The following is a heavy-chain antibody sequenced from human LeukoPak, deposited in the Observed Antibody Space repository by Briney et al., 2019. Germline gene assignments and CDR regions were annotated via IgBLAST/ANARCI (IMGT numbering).Heavy chain of an antibody. V-gene: IGHV1-18*01. CDR2: ISAYNGNT. CDR1: GYTFTSYG. J-gene: IGHJ4*02. CDR3: ASSDFIRDDSSFDY. D-gene: IGHD3-22*01. Sequence: ASVKVSCKASGYTFTSYGISWVRQAPGQGLEWMGWISAYNGNTNYAQKLQGRVTMTTDTSTSTAYMELRSLRSDDTAVYYCASSDFIRDDSSFDYWGQGTLVTVSS.